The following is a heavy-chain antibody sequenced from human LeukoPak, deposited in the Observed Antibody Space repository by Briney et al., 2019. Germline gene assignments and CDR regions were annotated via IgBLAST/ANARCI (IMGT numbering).Heavy chain of an antibody. V-gene: IGHV1-69*05. Sequence: SVKVSCKASGGTFSSYAISWVRQAPGQGLEWMGGTIPIFGTANYAQKFQGRVTITTDESTSTAYMELNSLRSEDTAVYYCARGTTVTTDYYGMDVWGQGTTVTVSS. D-gene: IGHD4-17*01. CDR1: GGTFSSYA. CDR2: TIPIFGTA. J-gene: IGHJ6*02. CDR3: ARGTTVTTDYYGMDV.